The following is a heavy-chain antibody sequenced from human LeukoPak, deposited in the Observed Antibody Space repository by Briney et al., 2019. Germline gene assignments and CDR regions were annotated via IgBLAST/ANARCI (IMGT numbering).Heavy chain of an antibody. D-gene: IGHD2-15*01. Sequence: GGSLRLSCAASGFTLSTYSMNWVRQAPGKGLEWVSSISSSSNYFYYADSVKGRFTISRDSAKNSLYLQMNSLRAEDTAVYYCASDSYSPEYFQHWGQGTLVTVSS. CDR1: GFTLSTYS. V-gene: IGHV3-21*01. CDR2: ISSSSNYF. CDR3: ASDSYSPEYFQH. J-gene: IGHJ1*01.